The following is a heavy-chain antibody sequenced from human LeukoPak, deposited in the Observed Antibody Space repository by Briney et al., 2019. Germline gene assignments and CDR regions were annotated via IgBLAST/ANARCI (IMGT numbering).Heavy chain of an antibody. Sequence: GGSLRLSCAASGFTFTSYAMSWVRQAPGKGLEWVSGISSNGATTYYADSVKGRFTISRDNSKNTLYLQMNSLRAEDTAVYYCAKEGSIAAAGIFDYWGQGTLVTVSS. CDR2: ISSNGATT. J-gene: IGHJ4*02. CDR3: AKEGSIAAAGIFDY. V-gene: IGHV3-23*01. D-gene: IGHD6-13*01. CDR1: GFTFTSYA.